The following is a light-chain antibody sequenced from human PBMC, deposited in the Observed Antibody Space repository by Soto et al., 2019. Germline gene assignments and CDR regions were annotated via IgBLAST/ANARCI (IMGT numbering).Light chain of an antibody. CDR2: DAS. J-gene: IGKJ4*01. CDR3: QQRRNWQLT. V-gene: IGKV3-11*01. CDR1: QSVSSY. Sequence: EIVLTQSPATLSLSPGERATLSCRASQSVSSYLAWYQQKPGQAPRLLIYDASNRATGIPARFSGSGSGTDFTITISRLEPEDFAVYYCQQRRNWQLTFGGGTKVEIK.